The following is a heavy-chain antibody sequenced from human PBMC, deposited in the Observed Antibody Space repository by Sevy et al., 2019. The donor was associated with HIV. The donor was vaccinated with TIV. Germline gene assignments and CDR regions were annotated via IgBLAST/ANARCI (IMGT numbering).Heavy chain of an antibody. Sequence: GGSLRLSCAASGFTFSNYWMRWVRQAPGKGLEWVANIKKDGSEKYYVDSVKGRFTISRDNAKNSLYLQMNSLRAEDTAVYYCARDCSSTSCLWGMDVWGQGTTVTVSS. CDR1: GFTFSNYW. CDR2: IKKDGSEK. D-gene: IGHD2-2*01. V-gene: IGHV3-7*03. J-gene: IGHJ6*02. CDR3: ARDCSSTSCLWGMDV.